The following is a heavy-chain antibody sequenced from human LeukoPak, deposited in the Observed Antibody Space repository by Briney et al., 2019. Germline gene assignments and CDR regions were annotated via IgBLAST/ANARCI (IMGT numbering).Heavy chain of an antibody. D-gene: IGHD1-1*01. V-gene: IGHV4-59*01. Sequence: SETLSLTCTVSGGSMSTYYWSWIRQPPGKGLEWIGYIYYSGDTNYNPSLKSRVTISVDTSKNQFSLKLSSVTAADTAVYYCARDRNWNWYFDLWGRGTLVTVSS. CDR3: ARDRNWNWYFDL. J-gene: IGHJ2*01. CDR1: GGSMSTYY. CDR2: IYYSGDT.